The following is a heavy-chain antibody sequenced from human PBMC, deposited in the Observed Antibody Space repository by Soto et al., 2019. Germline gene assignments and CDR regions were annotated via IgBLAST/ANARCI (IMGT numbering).Heavy chain of an antibody. J-gene: IGHJ6*02. CDR2: INGGNGYA. Sequence: ASVQVSCKASGYTFSSNAIHWVRQAPGQELEWMGWINGGNGYAKYSQNFQDRVTLTRDASATTAYMELSSLRSEDSAVFYCARTDCSSTSCYNYYYYGMDVWGQGTTVTVSS. CDR1: GYTFSSNA. V-gene: IGHV1-3*01. D-gene: IGHD2-2*01. CDR3: ARTDCSSTSCYNYYYYGMDV.